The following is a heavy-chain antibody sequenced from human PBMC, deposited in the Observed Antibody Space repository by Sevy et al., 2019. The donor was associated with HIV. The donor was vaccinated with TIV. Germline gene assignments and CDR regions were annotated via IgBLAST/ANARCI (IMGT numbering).Heavy chain of an antibody. J-gene: IGHJ4*02. D-gene: IGHD2-21*02. CDR2: ISASGDRT. CDR1: GFPFSTSA. Sequence: GWSLRLSCGVSGFPFSTSALTWVRQAPGKGLEWVSSISASGDRTNYADSVKGRFTISRDNSRSTLFLQMNSLTADDTAVYYCVKDRESVSGDPQFNHWGQGTLVTVSS. V-gene: IGHV3-23*01. CDR3: VKDRESVSGDPQFNH.